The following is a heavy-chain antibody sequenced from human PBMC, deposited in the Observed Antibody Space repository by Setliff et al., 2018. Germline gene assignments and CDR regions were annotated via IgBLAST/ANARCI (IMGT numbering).Heavy chain of an antibody. V-gene: IGHV1-18*01. CDR3: ARGQTLRHFDWPTAFDY. CDR1: GYTFRNYG. D-gene: IGHD3-9*01. Sequence: ASVKVSCKTSGYTFRNYGITWVRRAPGQGLEWVGWISVYNAETNYAQKFQGRVTMTTDTPTSTAYMELRSLTSDDTAVYYCARGQTLRHFDWPTAFDYWGLGTLVTVSS. CDR2: ISVYNAET. J-gene: IGHJ4*02.